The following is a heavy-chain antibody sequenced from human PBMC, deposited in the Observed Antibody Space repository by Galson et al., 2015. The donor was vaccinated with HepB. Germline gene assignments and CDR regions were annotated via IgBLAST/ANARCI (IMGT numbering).Heavy chain of an antibody. CDR3: ARDLGGVDGDGLDV. CDR2: IWSDGRNE. D-gene: IGHD5-24*01. CDR1: GFTFSYHG. V-gene: IGHV3-33*01. Sequence: SLRLSCAASGFTFSYHGMHWVRQAPGKGLEWVAVIWSDGRNEHYADSVKGRLTIPRDNSKNTLYLQMNSLRDDDTAVYYCARDLGGVDGDGLDVWGQGSAVTVSS. J-gene: IGHJ6*02.